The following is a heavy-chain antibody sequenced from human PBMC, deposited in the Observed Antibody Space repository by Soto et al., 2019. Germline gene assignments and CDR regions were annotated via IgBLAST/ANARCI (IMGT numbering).Heavy chain of an antibody. J-gene: IGHJ4*02. CDR1: GFTFSSYG. V-gene: IGHV3-30*18. CDR3: AKEYYYGSGSYYSIYPPYFDY. D-gene: IGHD3-10*01. Sequence: QVQLVESGGGVVQPGRSLRLSCAASGFTFSSYGMHWVHQAPGKGLEWVAVISYDGSNKYYADSVKGRFTISRDNSKNTLYLQMNSLRAEDTAVYYCAKEYYYGSGSYYSIYPPYFDYWGQGTLVTVSS. CDR2: ISYDGSNK.